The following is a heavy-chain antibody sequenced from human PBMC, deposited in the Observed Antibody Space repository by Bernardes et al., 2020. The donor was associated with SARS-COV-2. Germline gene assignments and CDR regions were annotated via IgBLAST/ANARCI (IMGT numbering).Heavy chain of an antibody. V-gene: IGHV4-34*01. CDR2: LNHDGST. CDR3: ARGEVEVRPFSVSVDCYYFYGLDV. CDR1: GGSISGNY. Sequence: SETLSLTCAVYGGSISGNYWTWVRQTPGKGLEWIGELNHDGSTTYNRSLQRRGTISVDRSKNQISLRLRSVTAADTGVYYCARGEVEVRPFSVSVDCYYFYGLDVWGQGTTVTVSS. J-gene: IGHJ6*02. D-gene: IGHD2-15*01.